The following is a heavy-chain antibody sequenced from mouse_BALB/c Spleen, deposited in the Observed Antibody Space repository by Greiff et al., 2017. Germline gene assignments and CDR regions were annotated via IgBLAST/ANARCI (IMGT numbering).Heavy chain of an antibody. CDR3: ARRVSDSSGYVAMDY. CDR1: GFTFSSYT. Sequence: EVMLVESGGGLVQPGGSLKLSCAASGFTFSSYTMSWVRQTPEKRLEWVAYISNGGGSTYYPDTVKGRFTISRDNAKNTLYLQMSSLKSEDTAMYYCARRVSDSSGYVAMDYWGQGTSVTVSS. V-gene: IGHV5-12-2*01. D-gene: IGHD3-2*01. J-gene: IGHJ4*01. CDR2: ISNGGGST.